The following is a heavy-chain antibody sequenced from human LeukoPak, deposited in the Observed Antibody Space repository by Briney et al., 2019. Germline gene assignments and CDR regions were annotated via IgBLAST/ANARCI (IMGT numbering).Heavy chain of an antibody. Sequence: GGSLRLSCVASGFTFSRYWMHWVRQTPGKGLVWVSQIKGDGSNIKYADSVKGRFTISRDNAKNTLYLQMNSLGAEDTAVYYCVRDDPGPEAFDMWGQGTLVTVSS. CDR2: IKGDGSNI. CDR3: VRDDPGPEAFDM. CDR1: GFTFSRYW. V-gene: IGHV3-74*01. J-gene: IGHJ3*02.